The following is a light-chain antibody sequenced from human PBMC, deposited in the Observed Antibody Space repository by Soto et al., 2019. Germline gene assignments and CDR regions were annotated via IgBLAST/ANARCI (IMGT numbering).Light chain of an antibody. V-gene: IGLV2-8*01. Sequence: QSALTQPPSASGSPGQSVAISCTGTTSDVGGYNYVSWYQQHPGKAPKLIIYDVSKRPSGVPDRFSGSKSGNTASLTVSGRQGEAEADYYCSSYVASNTLAFGGGTKVTVL. CDR2: DVS. CDR1: TSDVGGYNY. J-gene: IGLJ2*01. CDR3: SSYVASNTLA.